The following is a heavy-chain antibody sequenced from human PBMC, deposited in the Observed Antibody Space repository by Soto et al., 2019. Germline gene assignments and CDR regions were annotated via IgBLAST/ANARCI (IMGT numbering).Heavy chain of an antibody. V-gene: IGHV1-3*04. CDR3: ARDLAFGLSDY. D-gene: IGHD3-10*01. CDR1: GYTFTSYA. CDR2: INTGNGNT. J-gene: IGHJ4*02. Sequence: QVQLVQSGAEVKKPGASVKVSCKASGYTFTSYAIHWVRQAPGQRLEWMGWINTGNGNTKYSQKFQGRVTLTRDTSARTAYMELSSLRSEDTAVYYCARDLAFGLSDYWGQGTLVTVSS.